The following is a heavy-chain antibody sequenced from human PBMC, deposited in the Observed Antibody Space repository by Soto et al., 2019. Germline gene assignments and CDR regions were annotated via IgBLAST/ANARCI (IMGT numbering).Heavy chain of an antibody. V-gene: IGHV3-23*01. CDR3: ANVPIWCGGSSCYTEGFDS. Sequence: GGSLRLSCVDSGFVFSYYAMSWVRQAPGKGLEWVSAISAGGDTYYADSVKGRFTVSRANSKNTLYLQMNSLRAKDTAIYYCANVPIWCGGSSCYTEGFDSWGQGTLVTVSS. J-gene: IGHJ4*02. D-gene: IGHD2-21*01. CDR2: ISAGGDT. CDR1: GFVFSYYA.